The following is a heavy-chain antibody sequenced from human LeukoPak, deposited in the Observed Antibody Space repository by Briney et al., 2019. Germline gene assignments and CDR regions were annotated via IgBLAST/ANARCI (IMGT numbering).Heavy chain of an antibody. CDR1: GFPFSSYA. CDR2: ISGSGGST. Sequence: GGSLRLSCSASGFPFSSYAMSWVGQAPGKGREWVSAISGSGGSTYYADSVKGRFTITRDNSKNTLYLQMNSLRAEDTAVYYCAKETAYSSGWDYFDYWGQGTLVTVSS. J-gene: IGHJ4*02. CDR3: AKETAYSSGWDYFDY. D-gene: IGHD6-19*01. V-gene: IGHV3-23*01.